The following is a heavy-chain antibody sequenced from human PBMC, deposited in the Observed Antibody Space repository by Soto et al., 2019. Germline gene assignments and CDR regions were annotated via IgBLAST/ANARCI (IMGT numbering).Heavy chain of an antibody. J-gene: IGHJ6*02. CDR2: IYYSGST. Sequence: SETLSLTCTVSGGSISSSSYYWGWIRQPPGKGLEWIGSIYYSGSTYYNPSLKSRVTISVDTSKNQFSLKLSSVTAADTAVYYCAGSIAAVWGFYGMDVWGQGTTVTVSS. V-gene: IGHV4-39*01. CDR3: AGSIAAVWGFYGMDV. D-gene: IGHD6-13*01. CDR1: GGSISSSSYY.